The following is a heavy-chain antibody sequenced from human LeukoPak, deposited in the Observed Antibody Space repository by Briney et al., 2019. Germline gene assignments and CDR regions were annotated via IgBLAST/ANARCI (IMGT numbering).Heavy chain of an antibody. CDR2: IKSKTDGGTT. V-gene: IGHV3-15*01. Sequence: GGSLRLSCAASGFTFSNVWMTWVRQTPGKGLEWVGRIKSKTDGGTTDYAAPVKGRFTISRDDSKNTLYLQMNSLKTEDTAVYYCTSQWDIVVVPAAIFYYYYGMDVWGQGTTVTVSS. CDR3: TSQWDIVVVPAAIFYYYYGMDV. J-gene: IGHJ6*02. CDR1: GFTFSNVW. D-gene: IGHD2-2*01.